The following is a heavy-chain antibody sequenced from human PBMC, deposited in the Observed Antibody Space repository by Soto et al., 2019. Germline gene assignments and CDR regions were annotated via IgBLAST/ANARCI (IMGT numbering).Heavy chain of an antibody. CDR1: GFTFSSYS. J-gene: IGHJ6*02. CDR3: ARDQGSSSWYYYYYGMDV. D-gene: IGHD6-13*01. CDR2: ISSSSSYI. V-gene: IGHV3-21*01. Sequence: EVQLVESGGGLVKPGGSLRLSCAASGFTFSSYSMNWVRQAPGKGLEWVSSISSSSSYIYYADSVKGRFTISRDNAKNSLYLQMNSLRAEDTAVYYCARDQGSSSWYYYYYGMDVWGQGTTVTVSS.